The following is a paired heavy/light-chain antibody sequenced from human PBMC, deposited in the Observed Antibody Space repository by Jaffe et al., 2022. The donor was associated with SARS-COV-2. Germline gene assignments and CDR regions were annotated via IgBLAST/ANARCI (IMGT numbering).Light chain of an antibody. CDR2: EVS. Sequence: QSALTQPPSASGSPGQSVTISCTGTSSDVGTYKYVSWYQQHPGKAPKLMIFEVSKRPSGVPDRFSGSKSGNTASLTVSGLQAEDEADYYCSSYAGSNNLVFGTGTTVTVL. J-gene: IGLJ1*01. V-gene: IGLV2-8*01. CDR1: SSDVGTYKY. CDR3: SSYAGSNNLV.
Heavy chain of an antibody. D-gene: IGHD3-22*01. CDR1: GGSISSSSYF. J-gene: IGHJ4*02. Sequence: QLQLQESGPGLVKPSETLSLTCTVSGGSISSSSYFWGWIRQPPGKGLEWIGNIYYGGNTYYSPSLESRVTISVVTSKNQFSLKLSSVTAADTAVYYCARRVHYDSGAYYYHFDYWGQGALVTVSS. CDR2: IYYGGNT. V-gene: IGHV4-39*01. CDR3: ARRVHYDSGAYYYHFDY.